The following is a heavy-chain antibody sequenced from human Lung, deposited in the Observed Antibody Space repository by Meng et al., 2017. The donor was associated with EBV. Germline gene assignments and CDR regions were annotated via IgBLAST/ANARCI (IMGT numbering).Heavy chain of an antibody. CDR3: ARNYYFDY. Sequence: QVRLQGSGPGLVKPSQSLSLTFIVSGGSINSGDYYWSWISQPPGKGLEWIGYIYYTGSTYSNPSLKSRVTISMDTSKNQFSLRLSSVTAADTAVYYCARNYYFDYWGQGTLVTVSS. J-gene: IGHJ4*02. CDR2: IYYTGST. CDR1: GGSINSGDYY. V-gene: IGHV4-30-4*01.